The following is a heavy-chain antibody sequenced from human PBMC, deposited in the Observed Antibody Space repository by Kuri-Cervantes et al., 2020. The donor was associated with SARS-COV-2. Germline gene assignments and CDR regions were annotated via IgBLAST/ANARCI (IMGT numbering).Heavy chain of an antibody. Sequence: GSLRLSCTASGFTFGGYAMSWFRQAPGKGLEWFGSIFYSGSTYYNPSLKSRATISVDPTKNQFFLMLISVTAADAAVYYCASPAYGQKIHAFNIWGQGTMVTVSS. CDR2: IFYSGST. D-gene: IGHD4-17*01. V-gene: IGHV4-39*01. J-gene: IGHJ3*02. CDR1: GFTFGGYA. CDR3: ASPAYGQKIHAFNI.